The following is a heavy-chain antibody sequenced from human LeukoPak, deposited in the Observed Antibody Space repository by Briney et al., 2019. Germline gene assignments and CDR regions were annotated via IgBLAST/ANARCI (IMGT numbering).Heavy chain of an antibody. CDR2: MYHSGSP. CDR1: GGSISSGGHY. V-gene: IGHV4-30-2*01. Sequence: SQTLSLTCTVSGGSISSGGHYWSWFRQPPGKGLEWIGYMYHSGSPYYSPSLQSRVTISVDRSKNQFSLNLSSVTAADTAVYYCARVHHGRGYSGYDFYYYYGMDVWGQGTTVTVSS. D-gene: IGHD5-12*01. J-gene: IGHJ6*02. CDR3: ARVHHGRGYSGYDFYYYYGMDV.